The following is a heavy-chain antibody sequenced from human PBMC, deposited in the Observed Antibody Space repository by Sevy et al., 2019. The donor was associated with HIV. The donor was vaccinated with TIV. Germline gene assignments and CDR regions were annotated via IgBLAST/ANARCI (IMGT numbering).Heavy chain of an antibody. CDR3: ARVSTMVEEVTYFFDY. D-gene: IGHD3-10*01. CDR1: GGSISSYY. V-gene: IGHV4-59*01. Sequence: SETLSLTCTVSGGSISSYYWSWIRQPPGKGLEWIGHIFYSGSTDYNPSLKSRVTISVDTSKNQFSLRLISVTDADTAVYYCARVSTMVEEVTYFFDYWGQGTLVTVSS. CDR2: IFYSGST. J-gene: IGHJ4*02.